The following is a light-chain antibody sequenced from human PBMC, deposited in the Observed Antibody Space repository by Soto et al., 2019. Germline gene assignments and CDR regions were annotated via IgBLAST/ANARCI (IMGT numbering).Light chain of an antibody. CDR1: QSVSSY. J-gene: IGKJ2*01. V-gene: IGKV3-11*01. CDR2: DAS. CDR3: QQRSHWPPA. Sequence: EIVLTQSPATLPLSPGERATLSCRASQSVSSYLAWYQRKPGQAPRLLIYDASNRATGIPARFSGSGSGTDFTLTISSLEPEDFAVYYCQQRSHWPPAFGQGTKLEIK.